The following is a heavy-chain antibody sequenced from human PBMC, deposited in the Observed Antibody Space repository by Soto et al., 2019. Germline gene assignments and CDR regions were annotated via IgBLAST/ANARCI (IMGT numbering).Heavy chain of an antibody. CDR3: ARDRAAAGLNWFDP. CDR2: ISSSSSYI. D-gene: IGHD6-13*01. CDR1: GFIFSSYS. V-gene: IGHV3-21*01. Sequence: EVQLVESGGGLVKPGGSLRLSCAASGFIFSSYSMNWVRQAPGKGLEWVSSISSSSSYIYYADSVKGRFTISRDNAKNSLYLQMNSLRAEDTAVYYCARDRAAAGLNWFDPWGQGTLVTVSS. J-gene: IGHJ5*02.